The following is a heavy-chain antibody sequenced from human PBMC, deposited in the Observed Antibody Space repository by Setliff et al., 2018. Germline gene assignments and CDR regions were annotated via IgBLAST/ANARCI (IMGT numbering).Heavy chain of an antibody. CDR1: GYSFSGYG. D-gene: IGHD3-22*01. J-gene: IGHJ3*02. V-gene: IGHV1-18*01. CDR3: ASNYYDSRGHDAFDI. Sequence: GASVKVSCKASGYSFSGYGISWVRQAPGQGLEWMGWISVYNGNTNYAQKLQGRVTMTTDTSTNTAYMELRSLRSDDTAVYYCASNYYDSRGHDAFDIWGQGTMVTVSS. CDR2: ISVYNGNT.